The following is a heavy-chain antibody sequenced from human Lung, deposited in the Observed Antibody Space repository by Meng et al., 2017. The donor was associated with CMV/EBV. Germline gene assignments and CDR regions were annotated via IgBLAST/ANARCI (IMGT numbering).Heavy chain of an antibody. J-gene: IGHJ4*02. D-gene: IGHD2/OR15-2a*01. CDR1: GFTFSSYW. Sequence: SCAASGFTFSSYWMSWVRQAPGKGLEWVANIKQDGSEKYYVDSVEGRFTISRDNAKNSLYLQMNSLRAEDTAVYYCARGRVGTTWLDWGQGTLVTVSS. V-gene: IGHV3-7*01. CDR2: IKQDGSEK. CDR3: ARGRVGTTWLD.